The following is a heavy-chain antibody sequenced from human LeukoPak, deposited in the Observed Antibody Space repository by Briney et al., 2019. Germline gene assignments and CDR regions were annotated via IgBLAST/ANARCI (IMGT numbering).Heavy chain of an antibody. CDR1: GYTFTSLD. CDR2: MNPNWGYT. V-gene: IGHV1-8*01. J-gene: IGHJ4*02. Sequence: EASVKVSCKASGYTFTSLDINCVRQAPGQGREWMGWMNPNWGYTGYTQKFQGRVTMTRDTSIDTAYMELSSLRSDDTAVHYCARGITQGFDHWGQGTLVTVSS. D-gene: IGHD1-20*01. CDR3: ARGITQGFDH.